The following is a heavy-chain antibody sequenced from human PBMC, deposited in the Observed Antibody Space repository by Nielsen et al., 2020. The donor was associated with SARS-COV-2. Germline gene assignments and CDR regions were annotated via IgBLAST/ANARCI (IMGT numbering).Heavy chain of an antibody. D-gene: IGHD1-26*01. J-gene: IGHJ3*02. CDR1: GFSVSRYF. CDR3: ASGSGDSLAFDI. V-gene: IGHV3-53*01. Sequence: GESLKISCAASGFSVSRYFMSWVRQAPGKGLEWLSIIYRSDNSYYADSVKGRFTLSRDNSKNTLYLQMNSLTGDDTAVYYCASGSGDSLAFDIWGQGTMVIVSS. CDR2: IYRSDNS.